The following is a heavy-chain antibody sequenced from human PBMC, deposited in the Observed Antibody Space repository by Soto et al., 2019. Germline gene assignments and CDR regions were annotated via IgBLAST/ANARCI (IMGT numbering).Heavy chain of an antibody. Sequence: SETLSLTCAVSGGSISSSNWWSWVRQPPGKGLEWIGEIYHSGSTNYNPSLKSRVTISVDTSKNQFSLKLSSVTAADTAVYYCARGSGYSYGARYYYGMDVWGQGTTVTVS. J-gene: IGHJ6*02. CDR3: ARGSGYSYGARYYYGMDV. V-gene: IGHV4-4*02. CDR1: GGSISSSNW. D-gene: IGHD5-18*01. CDR2: IYHSGST.